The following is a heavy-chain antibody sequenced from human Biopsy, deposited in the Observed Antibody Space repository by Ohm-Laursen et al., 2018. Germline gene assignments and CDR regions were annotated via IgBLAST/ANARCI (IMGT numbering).Heavy chain of an antibody. CDR3: TRGGYYYDSLAYYYWFDP. V-gene: IGHV1-2*02. CDR2: ISPKSGGT. D-gene: IGHD3-22*01. CDR1: GFSFTGYY. Sequence: GSSVKVSCKPSGFSFTGYYIHWVRQAPGQGLEWMGWISPKSGGTNYAQKFQGNITMTKNTSMSTAYMEMSRLRSDDTAVYYCTRGGYYYDSLAYYYWFDPWGQGTLVTVSS. J-gene: IGHJ5*02.